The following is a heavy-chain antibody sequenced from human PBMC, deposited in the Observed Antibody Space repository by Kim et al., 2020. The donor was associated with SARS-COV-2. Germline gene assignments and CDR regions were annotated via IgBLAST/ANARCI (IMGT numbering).Heavy chain of an antibody. J-gene: IGHJ6*02. CDR3: AREFGETRDGMDV. Sequence: ASVKVSCKASGYTFTSYYMYWVRQAPGQGLEWMGIINPSGGSTSYAQKFQGRVTMTRDTSTSTVYMELSSLRSEDTAVYYCAREFGETRDGMDVWGQGTTVTVSS. V-gene: IGHV1-46*01. CDR1: GYTFTSYY. CDR2: INPSGGST. D-gene: IGHD3-16*01.